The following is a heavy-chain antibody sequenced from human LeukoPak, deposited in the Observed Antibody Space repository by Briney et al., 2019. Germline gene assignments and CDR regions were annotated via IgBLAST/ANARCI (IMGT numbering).Heavy chain of an antibody. CDR3: ATFYRTGCYRPGNFDY. Sequence: ASVKVSCKVSGYTLTELSMHWVRQAPGKGLEWMGGFDPEDGETIYAQKFQGRVTMTEDTSTDTAYMELSSLRSEDTAVYYCATFYRTGCYRPGNFDYWGRGTLVTVSS. CDR1: GYTLTELS. D-gene: IGHD1-26*01. V-gene: IGHV1-24*01. CDR2: FDPEDGET. J-gene: IGHJ4*02.